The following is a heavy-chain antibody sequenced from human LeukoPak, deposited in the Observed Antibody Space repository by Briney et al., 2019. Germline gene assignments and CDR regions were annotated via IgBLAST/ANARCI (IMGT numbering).Heavy chain of an antibody. CDR1: GFTFSDSF. J-gene: IGHJ4*02. Sequence: GGSLRLSCAASGFTFSDSFMSWVRQAPGKGLEWIGRSRYKADSYTAEYAASVKGRFTISRDESKNSLYLQISSLETEDAAVYYCARSSWYRLAYWGQGSLVTVSS. CDR3: ARSSWYRLAY. D-gene: IGHD6-13*01. V-gene: IGHV3-72*01. CDR2: SRYKADSYTA.